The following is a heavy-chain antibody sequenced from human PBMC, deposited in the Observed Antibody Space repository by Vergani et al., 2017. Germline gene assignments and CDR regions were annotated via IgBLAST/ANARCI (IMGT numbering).Heavy chain of an antibody. V-gene: IGHV1-2*02. Sequence: QVQLVQSGAEVKKPGASVKVSCKASGYTFTGYYMHWVRQAPGQGLEWMGWINPNSGGTNYAQKFQGRVTMTRDTSISTAYMELSRLRSDDTAVYYCARLGGSKVLLEWAPKRPHFDYWGQGTLVTVSS. CDR3: ARLGGSKVLLEWAPKRPHFDY. CDR1: GYTFTGYY. CDR2: INPNSGGT. D-gene: IGHD3-3*01. J-gene: IGHJ4*02.